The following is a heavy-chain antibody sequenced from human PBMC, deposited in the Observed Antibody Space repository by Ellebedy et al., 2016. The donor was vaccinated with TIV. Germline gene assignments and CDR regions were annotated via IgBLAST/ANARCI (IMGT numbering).Heavy chain of an antibody. CDR3: ARDLGFWCFDY. J-gene: IGHJ4*02. CDR2: ISFTGST. Sequence: SETLSLTXSVSGDTISRYFWSWIRQSPGKGLEYLGYISFTGSTNYNPSLKSRVTILKDTSKNQFSLKLTSVTAADTAIYYCARDLGFWCFDYWGQGTLVTVSS. CDR1: GDTISRYF. V-gene: IGHV4-59*13. D-gene: IGHD2-8*01.